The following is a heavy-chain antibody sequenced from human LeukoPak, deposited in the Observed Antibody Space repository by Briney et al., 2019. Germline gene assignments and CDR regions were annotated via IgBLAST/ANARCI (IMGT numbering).Heavy chain of an antibody. J-gene: IGHJ4*02. CDR2: IYTSGST. CDR1: GGSISSYY. Sequence: SETLSLTCTVSGGSISSYYWSWIRQPAGKGLEWIGRIYTSGSTNYNPSLKSRVTISVDTSKNQFSLKLSSVTAADTAVYYCARESIEVGASYYFDYWGQGTLVTVSS. D-gene: IGHD1-26*01. V-gene: IGHV4-4*07. CDR3: ARESIEVGASYYFDY.